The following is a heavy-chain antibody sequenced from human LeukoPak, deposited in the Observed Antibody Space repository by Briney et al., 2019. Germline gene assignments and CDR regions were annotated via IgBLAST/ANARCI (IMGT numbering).Heavy chain of an antibody. CDR1: GGTFSSYA. V-gene: IGHV1-69*01. Sequence: SVKVSCKASGGTFSSYAISWVRQAPGQGLEWMGGIIPIFGTANYAQKFQGRVTITADESTSTAYMELSSLRSEDTAVYYCEVGATGAFDAFDIWGRGTMVTVSS. CDR2: IIPIFGTA. J-gene: IGHJ3*02. CDR3: EVGATGAFDAFDI. D-gene: IGHD1-26*01.